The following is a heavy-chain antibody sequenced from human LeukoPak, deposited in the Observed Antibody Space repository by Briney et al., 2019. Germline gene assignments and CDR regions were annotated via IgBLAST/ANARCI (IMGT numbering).Heavy chain of an antibody. D-gene: IGHD5-24*01. CDR3: ARLDAAAGRYLQFFY. Sequence: SETLSLTCTVSGGSVSNYYWSWIRQSPEKGLEWIGYIHDSGSTNYNPSLKSRVTISVDTSKNQFSLKLSSVTAADTAVYYCARLDAAAGRYLQFFYWGQGTLVTVSS. CDR1: GGSVSNYY. V-gene: IGHV4-59*08. J-gene: IGHJ4*02. CDR2: IHDSGST.